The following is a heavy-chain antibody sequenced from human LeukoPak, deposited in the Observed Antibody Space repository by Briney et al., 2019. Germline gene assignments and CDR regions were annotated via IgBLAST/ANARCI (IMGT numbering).Heavy chain of an antibody. V-gene: IGHV3-7*02. CDR2: IKEDGSEK. D-gene: IGHD3-10*01. J-gene: IGHJ4*02. CDR3: ASGRRGSKY. CDR1: GFTVRGNY. Sequence: GGSLRLSCAASGFTVRGNYMSWVRQAPGKGLEWVANIKEDGSEKYYVDSVRGRFTISRDNAKNSLFLQMNSLRAEDTAVYYCASGRRGSKYWGQGTLVTVST.